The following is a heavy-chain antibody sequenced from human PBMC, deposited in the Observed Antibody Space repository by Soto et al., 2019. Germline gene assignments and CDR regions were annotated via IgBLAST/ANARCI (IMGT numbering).Heavy chain of an antibody. CDR1: GYSFTNYW. D-gene: IGHD6-19*01. V-gene: IGHV5-10-1*01. CDR3: ARHSLRGWYAPVDY. J-gene: IGHJ4*02. Sequence: GESLKISCNGSGYSFTNYWITWVRQVPGKGLEWMGRIDPSDSYTNYSPSFQGHVTISVDKSISTAFLQWSSLKASDTAMYYCARHSLRGWYAPVDYWGQGTLVTVSS. CDR2: IDPSDSYT.